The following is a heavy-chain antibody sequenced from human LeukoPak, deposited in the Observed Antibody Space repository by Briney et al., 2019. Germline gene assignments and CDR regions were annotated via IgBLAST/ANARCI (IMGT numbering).Heavy chain of an antibody. J-gene: IGHJ6*02. CDR3: ARTRLEGYYYYGMDV. V-gene: IGHV4-59*01. Sequence: PSETLSLTCTVSGGSIGSYYWSWIRQPPGKGLEWIGYIYYSGSTNYNPSLKSRVTISVDTSKNQFSLKLSSVTAADTAVYYCARTRLEGYYYYGMDVWGQGTTVTVSS. CDR2: IYYSGST. D-gene: IGHD1-1*01. CDR1: GGSIGSYY.